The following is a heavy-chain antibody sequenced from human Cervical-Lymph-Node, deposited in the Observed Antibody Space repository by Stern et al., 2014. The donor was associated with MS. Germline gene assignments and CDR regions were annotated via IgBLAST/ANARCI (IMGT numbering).Heavy chain of an antibody. D-gene: IGHD1-26*01. CDR1: GASVSSDDFH. V-gene: IGHV4-39*01. CDR2: IYFSGNT. CDR3: ARHLGYVVGTTYFDS. J-gene: IGHJ4*02. Sequence: QVQLQESGPGLVKPSETLSLTCFVSGASVSSDDFHWGWIRQPPGRGLEXVASIYFSGNTYFNPSLKSRVTMSVDTSKNRFSLKLSSLTATDTATYYCARHLGYVVGTTYFDSWGQGTLVTVSS.